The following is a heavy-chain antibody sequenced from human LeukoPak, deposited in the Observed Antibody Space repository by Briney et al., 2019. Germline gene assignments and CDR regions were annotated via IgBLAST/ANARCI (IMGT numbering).Heavy chain of an antibody. Sequence: PGGSLRLSCEGSGFAFNVFGMHWIRQAPGKGLEWVAFIKADGVFTNYAEAVKGRFTISRDNSDNTVFLQMESVRPDDTAVYYCARKLMSSRRFEYWCQGTLVTVSS. J-gene: IGHJ4*02. V-gene: IGHV3-30*02. CDR1: GFAFNVFG. CDR2: IKADGVFT. CDR3: ARKLMSSRRFEY. D-gene: IGHD2-8*01.